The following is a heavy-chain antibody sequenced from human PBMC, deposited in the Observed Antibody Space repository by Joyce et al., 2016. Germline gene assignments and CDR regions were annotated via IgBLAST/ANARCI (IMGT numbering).Heavy chain of an antibody. Sequence: EVQLVEIGGALVKPGGSLRLSCEGSGFIFRDFRMHWVRQVPGKSPVWIAYINKDGSSTLDSESVKGRFSVSRDNTKNMLFLEMKSLRAEDTAVYYCSRDDDDPFDYWGRGTLVTVAS. CDR3: SRDDDDPFDY. D-gene: IGHD3-3*01. V-gene: IGHV3-74*01. J-gene: IGHJ4*02. CDR2: INKDGSST. CDR1: GFIFRDFR.